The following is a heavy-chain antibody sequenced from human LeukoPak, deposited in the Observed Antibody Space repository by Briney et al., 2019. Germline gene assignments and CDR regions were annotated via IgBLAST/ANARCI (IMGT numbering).Heavy chain of an antibody. V-gene: IGHV3-23*01. CDR1: GFTFSSYA. Sequence: PGASLRLSCAASGFTFSSYAMSWVRQAPGKGPEWVSAISGSGGSTYYADSVKGRFTISRDNSKNTLYLQMNSLRAEDTAVYYCAKDLYYDSSGYLFDYWGQGTLVTVSS. D-gene: IGHD3-22*01. CDR2: ISGSGGST. J-gene: IGHJ4*02. CDR3: AKDLYYDSSGYLFDY.